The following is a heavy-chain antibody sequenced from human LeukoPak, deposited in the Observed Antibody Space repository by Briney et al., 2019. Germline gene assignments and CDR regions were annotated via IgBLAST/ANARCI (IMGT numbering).Heavy chain of an antibody. D-gene: IGHD3-16*01. CDR3: ARTSKGAYSYGYVDF. V-gene: IGHV4-31*03. CDR2: VCYTGSI. J-gene: IGHJ4*02. CDR1: GGSINSGGYC. Sequence: SETLSLTCTVSGGSINSGGYCWSWIRQLPGKGLEWIGYVCYTGSIYYNPSLSSRLSMSADTSKGQFSLKLSSVTAADTAVYYCARTSKGAYSYGYVDFWGQGTQATVSS.